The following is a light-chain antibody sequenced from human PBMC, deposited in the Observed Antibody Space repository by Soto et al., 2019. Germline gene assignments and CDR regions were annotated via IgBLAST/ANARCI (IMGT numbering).Light chain of an antibody. CDR1: SSNIETDH. V-gene: IGLV1-51*01. Sequence: QSALTQPPSVSAAPGQKITITCSGSSSNIETDHVSWYQQLPGTAPKLLIYDNDERPSGIPDRFSASKSGTSATLGITGLQTGDEADYYCATWDTSLSVVVFGGGTKLTVL. CDR2: DND. J-gene: IGLJ2*01. CDR3: ATWDTSLSVVV.